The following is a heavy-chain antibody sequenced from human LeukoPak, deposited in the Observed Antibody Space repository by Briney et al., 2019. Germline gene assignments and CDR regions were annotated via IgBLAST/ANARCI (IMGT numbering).Heavy chain of an antibody. CDR3: ARVNGDSNWFDP. CDR2: IIPIFGTA. Sequence: GASVKVSCKASGGTFSSYAISWVRQAPGQGLEWMGGIIPIFGTANYAQKFQGRVTITEDNSTSTAYMELSSLRSEDTAVYYCARVNGDSNWFDPWGQGTLVTVSS. CDR1: GGTFSSYA. J-gene: IGHJ5*02. V-gene: IGHV1-69*06.